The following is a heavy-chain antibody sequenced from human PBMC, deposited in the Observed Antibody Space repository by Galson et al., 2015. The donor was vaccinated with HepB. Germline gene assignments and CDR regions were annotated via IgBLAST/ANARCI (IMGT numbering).Heavy chain of an antibody. CDR3: AREGYCSGGSCYMWFGP. CDR1: GYTFTDYY. V-gene: IGHV1-2*02. CDR2: INPNSGGT. J-gene: IGHJ5*02. Sequence: SVKVSCKASGYTFTDYYILWVRQAPGQGLEWMGWINPNSGGTDYAQKFQGRVTMTRDTSSSTVYMELSRLRSDDTAIYYCAREGYCSGGSCYMWFGPWGQGTLVTVSS. D-gene: IGHD2-15*01.